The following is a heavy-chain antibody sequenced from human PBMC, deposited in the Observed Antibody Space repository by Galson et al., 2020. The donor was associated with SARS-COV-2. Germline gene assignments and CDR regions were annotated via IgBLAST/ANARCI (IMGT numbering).Heavy chain of an antibody. J-gene: IGHJ3*02. CDR1: GGSISSHY. V-gene: IGHV4-59*11. D-gene: IGHD6-19*01. Sequence: SETLSLTCTVSGGSISSHYWSWIRQPPGKGLEWIGYIYYSGSTNYNPSLKSRVTISVDTSKNQFSLKLSSVTAADTAVYYCARVYSSGWGDAFDIWGQGTMVTVSS. CDR2: IYYSGST. CDR3: ARVYSSGWGDAFDI.